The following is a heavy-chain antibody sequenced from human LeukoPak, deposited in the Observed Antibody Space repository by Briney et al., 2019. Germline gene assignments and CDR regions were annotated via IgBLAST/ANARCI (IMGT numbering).Heavy chain of an antibody. Sequence: SETLSLTCTVSGGSISSYYWSWIRQPPGKGLEWIGYIYYSGSTNYNPSLKSRVTISVDTSKNQFSLKLSSVIAADTAVYYCATDSSGYQIEYWGQGTLVTVSS. V-gene: IGHV4-59*01. J-gene: IGHJ4*02. D-gene: IGHD3-22*01. CDR2: IYYSGST. CDR3: ATDSSGYQIEY. CDR1: GGSISSYY.